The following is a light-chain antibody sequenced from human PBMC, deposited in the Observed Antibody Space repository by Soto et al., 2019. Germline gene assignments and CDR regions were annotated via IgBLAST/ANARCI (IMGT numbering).Light chain of an antibody. CDR1: SSNIGASYA. CDR2: GNS. CDR3: QSYASSLSGSV. J-gene: IGLJ3*02. Sequence: QSVLTQPPSVSGAPGQRVTISCTGSSSNIGASYAVHWYQQLPGTAPKLLIYGNSNRPSGVPDRFSGSKSGTSASLAITGLQAEDEADYYCQSYASSLSGSVFGGGTKVTVL. V-gene: IGLV1-40*01.